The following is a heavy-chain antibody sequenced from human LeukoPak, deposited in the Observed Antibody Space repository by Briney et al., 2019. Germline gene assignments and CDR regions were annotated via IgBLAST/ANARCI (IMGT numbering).Heavy chain of an antibody. V-gene: IGHV4-59*08. CDR1: GGSISSYY. Sequence: PSETLSLTCTVSGGSISSYYWSWIRQPPGKGLEWIGYIYYSGSTNYNPSLKSRVTISVDTSKNQFSLKLSSVTAAGTAVYYCARHIPTYYDFWSGYSDIYYYYGMDVWGQGTTVTVSS. D-gene: IGHD3-3*01. CDR3: ARHIPTYYDFWSGYSDIYYYYGMDV. CDR2: IYYSGST. J-gene: IGHJ6*02.